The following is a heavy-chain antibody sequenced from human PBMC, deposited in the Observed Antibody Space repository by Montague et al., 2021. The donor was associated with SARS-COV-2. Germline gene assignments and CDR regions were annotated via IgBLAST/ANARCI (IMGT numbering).Heavy chain of an antibody. D-gene: IGHD3-9*01. V-gene: IGHV4-34*01. CDR3: ARGRPVQGSFRHFDSISSGALDI. J-gene: IGHJ3*02. Sequence: SETLSLTCAVSRGSFGNYYWTWIRQSPGKGLEWIGEINQGGAPNYTPSLKSRVTISLDTSKKQISLKLNSVTVADTAVLFCARGRPVQGSFRHFDSISSGALDIWAQGSLVIVSS. CDR1: RGSFGNYY. CDR2: INQGGAP.